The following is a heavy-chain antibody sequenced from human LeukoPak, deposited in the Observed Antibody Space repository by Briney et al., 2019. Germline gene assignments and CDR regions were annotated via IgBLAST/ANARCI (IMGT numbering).Heavy chain of an antibody. D-gene: IGHD4-17*01. V-gene: IGHV3-30*04. CDR3: ARNSLLGDKDYYFDD. CDR2: ISYDGSNK. J-gene: IGHJ4*02. CDR1: GFTFSSYP. Sequence: GGSLRLSCAASGFTFSSYPMHWVRQAPGKGLEWVAVISYDGSNKYYADSVKGRFTISRDNSKNTQYLQMNSLRAEDTAVYFCARNSLLGDKDYYFDDWGQGTLVTVSS.